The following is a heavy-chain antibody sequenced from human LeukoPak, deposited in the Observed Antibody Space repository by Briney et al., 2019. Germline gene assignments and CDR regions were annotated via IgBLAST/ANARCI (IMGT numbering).Heavy chain of an antibody. CDR3: ARGLSAFDI. CDR2: INHSGST. V-gene: IGHV4-34*01. Sequence: KPSETLSLTCAVYGGSFSGYYWSWIRQPPVKGLEWIGEINHSGSTNYNPSLKSRVTISVDTSKNQFSLKLSSVTAADTAVYYCARGLSAFDIWGQGTMVTVSS. CDR1: GGSFSGYY. J-gene: IGHJ3*02.